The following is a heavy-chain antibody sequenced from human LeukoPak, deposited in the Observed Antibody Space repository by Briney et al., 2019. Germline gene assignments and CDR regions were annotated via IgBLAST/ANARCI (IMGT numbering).Heavy chain of an antibody. CDR1: GYTFTSYD. D-gene: IGHD3-22*01. CDR3: ARIDSSDQTYYFDY. V-gene: IGHV1-8*01. J-gene: IGHJ4*02. CDR2: MNPNSGNT. Sequence: ASVKVSCKASGYTFTSYDINWVRQATGQGLEWMGWMNPNSGNTGYAQKFQGRVTMPRNTSISTAYMELSSLRSEDTAVYYCARIDSSDQTYYFDYWGQGTLVTVSS.